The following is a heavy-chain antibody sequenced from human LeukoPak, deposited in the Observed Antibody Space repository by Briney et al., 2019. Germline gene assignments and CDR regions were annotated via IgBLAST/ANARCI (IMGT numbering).Heavy chain of an antibody. J-gene: IGHJ3*02. V-gene: IGHV4-59*08. CDR3: GVNSTKRYFDI. D-gene: IGHD1-1*01. Sequence: SETLSLTCTVSGRSMSPFYWSWIRQSPGKGLEWVGSIYYSGGTNYNPSLKTGFTRSLETPKTQFPLELSSVTAADTPVFYCGVNSTKRYFDIWGQGTMVTVSS. CDR2: IYYSGGT. CDR1: GRSMSPFY.